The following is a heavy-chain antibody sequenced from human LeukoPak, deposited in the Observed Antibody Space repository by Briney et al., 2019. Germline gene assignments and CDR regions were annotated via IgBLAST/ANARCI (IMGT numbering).Heavy chain of an antibody. CDR1: GGSLSGYY. CDR3: ARDLGLKFPFDY. Sequence: PSETLSLTCAVYGGSLSGYYWSWIRQPPGKGLEWIGEINHSGSTNYNPSLKSRVTISVDTSKTQFSLKLSSVTAADTAVYYCARDLGLKFPFDYWGQGTLVTVSS. J-gene: IGHJ4*02. CDR2: INHSGST. V-gene: IGHV4-34*01.